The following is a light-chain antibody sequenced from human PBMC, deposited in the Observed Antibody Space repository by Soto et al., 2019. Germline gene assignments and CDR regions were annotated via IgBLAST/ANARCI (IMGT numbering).Light chain of an antibody. CDR2: GAS. CDR3: QQYGSSPRT. CDR1: QSVNSNF. J-gene: IGKJ1*01. V-gene: IGKV3-20*01. Sequence: EIVLTQSPGTLSLSPGDRATLSCRASQSVNSNFLAWYHQNPGQAPRLLIYGASNRATGIPDRFSGSGSGTDFTLTVSRLEPEDFAVYYCQQYGSSPRTFGQGTKVDIK.